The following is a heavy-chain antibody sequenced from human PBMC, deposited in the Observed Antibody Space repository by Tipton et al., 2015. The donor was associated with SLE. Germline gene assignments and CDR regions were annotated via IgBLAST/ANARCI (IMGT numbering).Heavy chain of an antibody. J-gene: IGHJ4*02. D-gene: IGHD6-13*01. V-gene: IGHV3-30*02. CDR3: AKDRRAAAPGDFDY. Sequence: SLRLSCAASGFTFSSFGMHWVRQAPGKGLEWVAFIRNDGRNEYYADSVKGRFTISRDNSKNTLYVQMNSLRVEDTAVYYCAKDRRAAAPGDFDYWGQGTLATVSS. CDR2: IRNDGRNE. CDR1: GFTFSSFG.